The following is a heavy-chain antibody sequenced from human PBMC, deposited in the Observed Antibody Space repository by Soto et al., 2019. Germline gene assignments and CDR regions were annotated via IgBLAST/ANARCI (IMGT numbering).Heavy chain of an antibody. CDR3: AKEGCTVGSCSVHLNFGLDV. Sequence: EVQLLESGGGLVQPGGSLRVSCVASGFSFSSYAMSWVRQAPGKGLEWVSIISGSGGDTYYADSLKGRFITSRDNFKNTMCLQMNSLRAEDTAVYYCAKEGCTVGSCSVHLNFGLDVWGQGTTVTVSS. D-gene: IGHD2-8*02. CDR1: GFSFSSYA. CDR2: ISGSGGDT. V-gene: IGHV3-23*01. J-gene: IGHJ6*02.